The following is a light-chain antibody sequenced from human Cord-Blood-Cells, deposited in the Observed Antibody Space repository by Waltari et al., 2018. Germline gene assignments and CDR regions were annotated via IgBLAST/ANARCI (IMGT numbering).Light chain of an antibody. CDR1: SSDVGSYTL. V-gene: IGLV2-23*02. J-gene: IGLJ1*01. Sequence: QYALTQPASVSGFPGQSITISCTGTSSDVGSYTLVSWYQQHPGKAPKLMIYEVSKRPSGVSNRFSGSKSGNTASLTISGLQAEDEADYYCCSYAGSSTFFGTGTKVTVL. CDR2: EVS. CDR3: CSYAGSSTF.